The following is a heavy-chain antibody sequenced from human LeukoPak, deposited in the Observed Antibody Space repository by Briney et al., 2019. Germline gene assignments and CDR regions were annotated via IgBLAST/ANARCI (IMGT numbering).Heavy chain of an antibody. V-gene: IGHV3-30*02. CDR1: GFTFSSYG. CDR3: AKSPYCSSTSCSKGDYYMDV. Sequence: GGSLRLSCAASGFTFSSYGMHWVRQAPGKGLEWVAFIRYGGSSKYYADSVKGRFTISRDNSKNTLYLQMNSLRAEDTAVYYCAKSPYCSSTSCSKGDYYMDVWGKGTTVTVSS. D-gene: IGHD2-2*01. J-gene: IGHJ6*03. CDR2: IRYGGSSK.